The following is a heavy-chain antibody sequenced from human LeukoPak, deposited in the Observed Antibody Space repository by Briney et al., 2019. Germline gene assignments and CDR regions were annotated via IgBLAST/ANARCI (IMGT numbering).Heavy chain of an antibody. CDR3: AKDGGRTASYYYYGMDV. CDR1: GFTFSSYA. J-gene: IGHJ6*02. Sequence: GGSLRLSCAASGFTFSSYAMHWVRRAPGKGLEWVAVISYDGSNKYYADSVKGRFTISRDNSKNTLYLQMNSLRAEDTAVYYCAKDGGRTASYYYYGMDVWGQGTTVTVSS. V-gene: IGHV3-30*04. CDR2: ISYDGSNK. D-gene: IGHD3-16*01.